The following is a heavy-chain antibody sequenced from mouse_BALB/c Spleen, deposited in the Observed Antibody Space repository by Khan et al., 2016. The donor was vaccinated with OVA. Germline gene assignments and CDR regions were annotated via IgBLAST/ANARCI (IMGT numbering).Heavy chain of an antibody. CDR2: ISDGGSYT. D-gene: IGHD1-1*02. CDR3: ARAVYGGFAY. J-gene: IGHJ3*01. Sequence: EVELVESGGGLVKPGGSLKLSCAASGFTFSDYYMYWVRQTPDKRLEWVATISDGGSYTYYPDSVKGRFTISRDNAKNNLYLQMSSLKSEDTAMYYCARAVYGGFAYWGQGTLVTVSA. CDR1: GFTFSDYY. V-gene: IGHV5-4*02.